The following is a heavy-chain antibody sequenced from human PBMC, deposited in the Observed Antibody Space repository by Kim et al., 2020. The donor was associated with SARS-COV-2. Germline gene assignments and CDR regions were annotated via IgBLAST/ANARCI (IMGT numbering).Heavy chain of an antibody. J-gene: IGHJ4*02. D-gene: IGHD3-3*01. CDR1: GFTFGDYG. Sequence: GGSLRLSCTLSGFTFGDYGMSWFRQAPGKGLEWVGFIRSKAYSGTTEYAASVKGRFTISRDDSKSIAYLQMNNLKTEDTAVYYCTRESPNTYYDFLPYFDHWGQGTPVTVSS. CDR2: IRSKAYSGTT. CDR3: TRESPNTYYDFLPYFDH. V-gene: IGHV3-49*03.